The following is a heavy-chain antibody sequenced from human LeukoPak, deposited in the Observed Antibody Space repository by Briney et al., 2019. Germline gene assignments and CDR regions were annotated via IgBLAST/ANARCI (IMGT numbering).Heavy chain of an antibody. V-gene: IGHV4-39*07. J-gene: IGHJ6*03. Sequence: SETLSLTCSVSGGSISSSNLYWGWIRQPPGKGLEWIANIYNSGSTYYNPSLKSRVTISLDTSKNQFSLWLSSVTAADTAVYYCARDWGRYYYYYMDVWGKGTTVTVSS. CDR1: GGSISSSNLY. CDR2: IYNSGST. D-gene: IGHD3-16*01. CDR3: ARDWGRYYYYYMDV.